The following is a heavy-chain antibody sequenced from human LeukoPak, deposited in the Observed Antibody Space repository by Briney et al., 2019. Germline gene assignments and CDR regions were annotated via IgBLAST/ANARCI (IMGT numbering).Heavy chain of an antibody. CDR3: AKESLRVVPSATFDY. V-gene: IGHV3-23*01. D-gene: IGHD2-2*01. J-gene: IGHJ4*02. CDR2: ISGSGGST. CDR1: GGSFSGYY. Sequence: ETLSLTCAVYGGSFSGYYWSWIRQPPGKGLEWVSAISGSGGSTYYADSVKGRFTISRDNSKNTLYLQMHSLRAEDTAVYYCAKESLRVVPSATFDYWGQGTLVTVSS.